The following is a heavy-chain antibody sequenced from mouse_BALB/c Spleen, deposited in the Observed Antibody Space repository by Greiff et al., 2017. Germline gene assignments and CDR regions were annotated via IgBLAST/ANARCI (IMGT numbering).Heavy chain of an antibody. D-gene: IGHD4-1*01. CDR2: INPSTGYT. CDR1: GYTFTSYW. J-gene: IGHJ3*01. Sequence: QVQLQQSGAELAKPGASVKMSCKASGYTFTSYWMHWVKPRPGQGLEWIGYINPSTGYTEYNQKFTDKATLTADKSSSTAYMQLSSLTSEDSAVYYGASAFNWDGFADWGQGTLVTVSA. V-gene: IGHV1-7*01. CDR3: ASAFNWDGFAD.